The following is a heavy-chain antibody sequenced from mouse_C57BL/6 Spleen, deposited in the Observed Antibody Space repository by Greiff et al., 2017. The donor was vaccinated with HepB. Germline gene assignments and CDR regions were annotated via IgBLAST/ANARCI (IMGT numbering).Heavy chain of an antibody. V-gene: IGHV1-69*01. J-gene: IGHJ3*01. CDR3: ARSYYGSSLFAY. Sequence: QVQLKQPGAELVMPGASVKLSCKASGYTFTSYWMHWVKQRPGQGLEWIGEIDPSDSYTNYNQKFKGKSTLTVDKSSSTAYMQLSSLTSEDSAVYYCARSYYGSSLFAYWGQGTLVTVSA. CDR2: IDPSDSYT. D-gene: IGHD1-1*01. CDR1: GYTFTSYW.